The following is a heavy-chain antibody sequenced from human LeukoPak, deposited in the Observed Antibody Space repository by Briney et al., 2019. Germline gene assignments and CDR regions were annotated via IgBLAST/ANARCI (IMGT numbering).Heavy chain of an antibody. CDR3: ARRVVYYYDSSGYYPTFPFDY. J-gene: IGHJ4*02. CDR2: TYYSGST. D-gene: IGHD3-22*01. Sequence: PSETLSLTCTVSGGSISSSSYYWGWLRQPPGKGLEWIGSTYYSGSTYYNPSLKSRVTISVDTSQHQFSLKLCSVTAADTAVYYCARRVVYYYDSSGYYPTFPFDYWGQGTLVTVSS. CDR1: GGSISSSSYY. V-gene: IGHV4-39*01.